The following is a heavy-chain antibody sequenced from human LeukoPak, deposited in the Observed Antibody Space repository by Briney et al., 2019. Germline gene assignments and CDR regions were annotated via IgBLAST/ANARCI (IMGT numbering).Heavy chain of an antibody. CDR2: IIPIFGTA. Sequence: SVKVSCKASGYTFTSYGISWVRQAPGQGLEWMGGIIPIFGTANYAQKFQGRVTITADESTSTAYMELSGLRSEDTAVYYCAREDHVGGSYPYYYWGQGTLVTVSS. CDR3: AREDHVGGSYPYYY. D-gene: IGHD1-26*01. CDR1: GYTFTSYG. J-gene: IGHJ4*02. V-gene: IGHV1-69*13.